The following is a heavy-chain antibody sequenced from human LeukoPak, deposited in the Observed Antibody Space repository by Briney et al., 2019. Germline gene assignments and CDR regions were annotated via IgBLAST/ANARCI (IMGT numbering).Heavy chain of an antibody. V-gene: IGHV4-59*08. D-gene: IGHD6-19*01. Sequence: SETLSLTCTVYGGSISSSYWSWIRQLPGKGLEWIGYIYYSGSTNYNPSFKSRVAISVDTSKNQFSLKLSSVTAADTAVYYCATWGIAVAGTFDYWGQGTLVTVTT. CDR3: ATWGIAVAGTFDY. J-gene: IGHJ4*02. CDR2: IYYSGST. CDR1: GGSISSSY.